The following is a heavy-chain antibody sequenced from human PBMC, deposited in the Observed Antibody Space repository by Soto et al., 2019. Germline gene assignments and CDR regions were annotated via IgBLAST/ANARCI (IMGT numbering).Heavy chain of an antibody. J-gene: IGHJ6*02. V-gene: IGHV3-23*01. CDR1: GFTFSSYA. D-gene: IGHD1-26*01. Sequence: GGSLRLSCAASGFTFSSYAMIWVRQAPGKGLEWVSGISGSGGRTYYADSVKGRFTISRDNSKHTLYLQMNSLRAEDTAVYYCFRENYFSYHGMDVWGQGTTVTVSS. CDR2: ISGSGGRT. CDR3: FRENYFSYHGMDV.